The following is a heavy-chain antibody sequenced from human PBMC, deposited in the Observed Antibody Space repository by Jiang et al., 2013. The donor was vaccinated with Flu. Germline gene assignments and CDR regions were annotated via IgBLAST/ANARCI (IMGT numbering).Heavy chain of an antibody. CDR2: FYWDDDK. CDR3: AHRPGYGSGAHDY. CDR1: GFSLSTSGVG. D-gene: IGHD3-10*01. V-gene: IGHV2-5*02. Sequence: TFSGFSLSTSGVGGGLDPSAPRKGPGVACTSFYWDDDKRYSPSLKSRLTITKDTSKNQVVLTMTNMDPVDTATYYCAHRPGYGSGAHDYWGQGTLVTVSS. J-gene: IGHJ4*02.